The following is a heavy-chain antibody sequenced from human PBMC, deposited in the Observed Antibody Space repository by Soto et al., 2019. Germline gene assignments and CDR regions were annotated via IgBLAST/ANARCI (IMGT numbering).Heavy chain of an antibody. CDR3: AGGDYYHSSGYYFYYYTMDV. CDR1: GGSLSSSSYY. J-gene: IGHJ6*02. V-gene: IGHV4-39*01. Sequence: SETLSLTCTVSGGSLSSSSYYWGWIRQPPGKGLEWIGNVYYGGSTYYNPSLKSRVTISVETSKSQFSLKLSSVTAADTAVYYCAGGDYYHSSGYYFYYYTMDVWRQGTTVTVSS. D-gene: IGHD3-22*01. CDR2: VYYGGST.